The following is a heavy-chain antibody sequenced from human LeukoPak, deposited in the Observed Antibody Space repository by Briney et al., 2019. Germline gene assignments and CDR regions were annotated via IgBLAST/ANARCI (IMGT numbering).Heavy chain of an antibody. CDR3: AKDTTPPKAGFDP. CDR2: IRYDGSNK. V-gene: IGHV3-30*02. CDR1: GFTFSSYG. D-gene: IGHD1-14*01. Sequence: GGSLRLSCAASGFTFSSYGMHWVRQAPGKGPEGVAFIRYDGSNKYYADSVKGRFTISRDNSKYTLYLQMNSLRAEDTSIYFCAKDTTPPKAGFDPWGQGTLVTVSS. J-gene: IGHJ5*02.